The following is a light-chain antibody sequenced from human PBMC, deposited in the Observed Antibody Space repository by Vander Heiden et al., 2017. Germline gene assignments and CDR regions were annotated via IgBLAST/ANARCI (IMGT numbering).Light chain of an antibody. CDR1: QSISSW. Sequence: DIQMTKSPSTLSASVGDRVAITCRASQSISSWLAWYQQKAGKAPNLLIYKASTLESGVPSRFSGSGSGTEFTLTISGLQPDDFATYYCQEYNSYSLTFGQGTKVEIK. V-gene: IGKV1-5*03. CDR2: KAS. CDR3: QEYNSYSLT. J-gene: IGKJ2*01.